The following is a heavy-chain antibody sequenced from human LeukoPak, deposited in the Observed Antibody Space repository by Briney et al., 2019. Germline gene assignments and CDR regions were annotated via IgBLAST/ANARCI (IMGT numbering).Heavy chain of an antibody. Sequence: PGGSLRLSCAASGFTFSSYAMSWVRQAPGKGLEWVSAISGSGGSTYYADSVKGRFTISRDNSKNTLYLQMNSLRAEDTAVYYCAKRISHTGYSSSWYRERDYFDYWGQGTLVTVSS. V-gene: IGHV3-23*01. J-gene: IGHJ4*02. CDR1: GFTFSSYA. D-gene: IGHD6-13*01. CDR3: AKRISHTGYSSSWYRERDYFDY. CDR2: ISGSGGST.